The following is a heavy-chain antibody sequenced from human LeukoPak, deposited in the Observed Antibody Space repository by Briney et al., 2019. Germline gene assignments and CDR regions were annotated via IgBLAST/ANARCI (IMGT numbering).Heavy chain of an antibody. CDR2: IKSKTDGGTT. J-gene: IGHJ6*03. V-gene: IGHV3-15*01. D-gene: IGHD4-11*01. CDR3: TTLTVTTSGIIYYYYYMDV. CDR1: GFTFSNAW. Sequence: PGGSLRLSCAASGFTFSNAWMSWVRQAPGKGLEWVGRIKSKTDGGTTDYAAPVKGRFTISRDGSKNTLYLQMNSLKTEDTAVYYCTTLTVTTSGIIYYYYYMDVWGKGTTVTVSS.